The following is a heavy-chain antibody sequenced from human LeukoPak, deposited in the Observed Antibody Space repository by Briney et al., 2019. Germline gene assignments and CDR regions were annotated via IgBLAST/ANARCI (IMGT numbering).Heavy chain of an antibody. CDR3: ASIVVVPAAPHLNWFDP. J-gene: IGHJ5*02. CDR2: TYISGST. V-gene: IGHV4-4*07. Sequence: SETLSLTCAVSGGSISSYYWSWIRQPAGKGLEWIGRTYISGSTNYNPSLKSRVTMSVDTSKNQFSLKLSSVTAADTAVYYCASIVVVPAAPHLNWFDPWGQGTLVTVSS. D-gene: IGHD2-2*01. CDR1: GGSISSYY.